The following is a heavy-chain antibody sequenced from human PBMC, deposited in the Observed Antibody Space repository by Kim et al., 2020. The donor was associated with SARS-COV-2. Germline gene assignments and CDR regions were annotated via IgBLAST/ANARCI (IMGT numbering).Heavy chain of an antibody. Sequence: GGSLRLSCGASGFTLSSYGMHWVRQAPGKGLEWVAVTCYDGSNKYYADSVKGRFTISRDNSKNTLYLQMNSLRAEDTAVYYCARASPWDFWSGSKDNYF. J-gene: IGHJ4*01. D-gene: IGHD3-3*01. CDR2: TCYDGSNK. CDR1: GFTLSSYG. V-gene: IGHV3-33*01. CDR3: ARASPWDFWSGSKDNYF.